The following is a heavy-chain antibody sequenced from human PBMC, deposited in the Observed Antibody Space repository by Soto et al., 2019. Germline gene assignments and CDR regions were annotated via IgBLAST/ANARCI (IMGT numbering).Heavy chain of an antibody. CDR1: GFTFSSYG. Sequence: GGSLRLSCAASGFTFSSYGMHWVRQAPGKGLEWVAVIWYDGSNKYYADSVKGRFTISRDNSKNTLYLQMNSLRAEDTAVYYCARDGAYYYGSGSYFKTYDLWGRGTLVTVSS. J-gene: IGHJ2*01. CDR3: ARDGAYYYGSGSYFKTYDL. V-gene: IGHV3-33*01. CDR2: IWYDGSNK. D-gene: IGHD3-10*01.